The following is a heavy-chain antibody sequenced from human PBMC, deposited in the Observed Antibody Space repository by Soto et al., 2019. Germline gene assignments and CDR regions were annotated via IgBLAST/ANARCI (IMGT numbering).Heavy chain of an antibody. D-gene: IGHD1-26*01. CDR1: GFTFDTYT. V-gene: IGHV3-21*01. CDR2: ISGSSSYK. J-gene: IGHJ6*02. Sequence: PGGSLRLSCAVSGFTFDTYTMNWVRQSPGKGLEWVSSISGSSSYKYYADSAKGRFTISRDNTKNSLYLQMNSLRAEDTAVYYCARDVEHSGRYYYYYALDVWGQGTTVTVSS. CDR3: ARDVEHSGRYYYYYALDV.